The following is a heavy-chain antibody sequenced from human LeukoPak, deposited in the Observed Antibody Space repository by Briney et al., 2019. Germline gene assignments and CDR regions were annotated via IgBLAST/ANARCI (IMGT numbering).Heavy chain of an antibody. J-gene: IGHJ6*04. Sequence: PGGSLRLSCAASGFTFSDYYMSWIRQAPGKGLEGVSYISSRGSTISYADSVKGRFTISRDNAKNALYLQMNSLRAEDTAVYYCGELGITMIGGVWGKGTTVTISS. CDR3: GELGITMIGGV. CDR2: ISSRGSTI. D-gene: IGHD3-10*02. CDR1: GFTFSDYY. V-gene: IGHV3-11*04.